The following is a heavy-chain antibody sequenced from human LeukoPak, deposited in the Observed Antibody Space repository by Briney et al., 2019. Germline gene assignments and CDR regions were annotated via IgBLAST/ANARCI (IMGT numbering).Heavy chain of an antibody. Sequence: GGSLRLSCAASGSTFSSYGMQWVRQAPGKGLEWVAVISNDGSNEYYADSVKGRFAISRDNSKNTLYLQMSSLRAEDTAVYYCAKVHGSGSFKDFYYYGVDVWGQGTTVTVSS. CDR2: ISNDGSNE. D-gene: IGHD3-10*01. CDR3: AKVHGSGSFKDFYYYGVDV. V-gene: IGHV3-30*18. J-gene: IGHJ6*02. CDR1: GSTFSSYG.